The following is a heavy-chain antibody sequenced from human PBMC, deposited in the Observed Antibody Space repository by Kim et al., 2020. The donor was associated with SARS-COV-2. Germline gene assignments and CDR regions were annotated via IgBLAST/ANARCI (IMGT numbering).Heavy chain of an antibody. Sequence: GGSLRLFCLASGFTFTSYTMNWVRQAPGKGLEWVSSISHSGSDTYYADSMKGRFTVSRDNAKNSLYLQMNSLRAEDTAMYYCARYCTNGVCHTGFDYWG. V-gene: IGHV3-21*01. CDR2: ISHSGSDT. D-gene: IGHD2-8*01. J-gene: IGHJ4*01. CDR3: ARYCTNGVCHTGFDY. CDR1: GFTFTSYT.